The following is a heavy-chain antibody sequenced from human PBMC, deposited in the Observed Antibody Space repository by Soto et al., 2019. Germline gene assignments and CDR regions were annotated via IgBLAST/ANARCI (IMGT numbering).Heavy chain of an antibody. V-gene: IGHV2-5*01. CDR3: AHSYCSSSSCYRGFDY. Sequence: SGPTLVNPTQTLTLTCTFSGFSLINIGMGVGWIRQPPGQALEWLALISWNDDERYSPSLKSRLTITKDTSKNQVVLTMTNMDPVDTATYFCAHSYCSSSSCYRGFDYWGQGTLVTVSS. CDR2: ISWNDDE. CDR1: GFSLINIGMG. J-gene: IGHJ4*02. D-gene: IGHD2-2*02.